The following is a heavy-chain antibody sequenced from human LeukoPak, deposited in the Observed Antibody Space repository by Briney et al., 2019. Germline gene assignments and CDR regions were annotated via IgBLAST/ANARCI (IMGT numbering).Heavy chain of an antibody. Sequence: ASVKVSCKASRYTFTDYYIHWVRQAPGQGLEWLGWINPYSGGTNYAQKFQGRVTMTRDTSVNTAYMELSRLRSDDTAVYYCARERCTNGVCYKRAFDIWGQGTMVTVSS. D-gene: IGHD2-8*01. V-gene: IGHV1-2*02. CDR1: RYTFTDYY. CDR2: INPYSGGT. CDR3: ARERCTNGVCYKRAFDI. J-gene: IGHJ3*02.